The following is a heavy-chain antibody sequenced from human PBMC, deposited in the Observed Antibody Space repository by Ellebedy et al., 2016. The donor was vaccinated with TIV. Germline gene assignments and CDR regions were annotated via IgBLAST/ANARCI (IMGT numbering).Heavy chain of an antibody. Sequence: GESLKISCAASGFTFSVYAMSWVRQAPGKGLEWVSLISGSGDRTYYADSVKGRFTISRDNSKDTLYVQMNSLRAEDTVVYYCAKATVTALTFDIWGQGTMVTVSS. V-gene: IGHV3-23*01. CDR1: GFTFSVYA. D-gene: IGHD4-17*01. J-gene: IGHJ3*02. CDR2: ISGSGDRT. CDR3: AKATVTALTFDI.